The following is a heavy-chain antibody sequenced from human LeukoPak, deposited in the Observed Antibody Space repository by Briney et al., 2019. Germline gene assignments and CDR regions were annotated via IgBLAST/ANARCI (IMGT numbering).Heavy chain of an antibody. CDR1: GFTFSSYA. J-gene: IGHJ4*02. Sequence: GRSLRLSCAASGFTFSSYAMHWVRQAPGKGLEWVAVISYDGSNKYYADSVKGRFTISRDNSKNTLYLQMNSLRAEDTAVYYCARDGLAAEIDYWGQVTLVTVSS. V-gene: IGHV3-30-3*01. D-gene: IGHD6-25*01. CDR3: ARDGLAAEIDY. CDR2: ISYDGSNK.